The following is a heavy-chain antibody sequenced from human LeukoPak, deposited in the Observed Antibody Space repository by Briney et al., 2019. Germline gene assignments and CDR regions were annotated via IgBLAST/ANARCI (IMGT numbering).Heavy chain of an antibody. CDR3: ASYCSGGSCYWAPDAFDI. CDR1: GFTFSSYW. V-gene: IGHV3-74*01. CDR2: INSDGSST. J-gene: IGHJ3*02. Sequence: PGGSLRLSWAASGFTFSSYWMHWVRHAPGKGLVWVSCINSDGSSTSYADSVKGRFTISRDNAKNTLYLQMNSLRAEDTAVYYCASYCSGGSCYWAPDAFDIWGQGTMVTVSS. D-gene: IGHD2-15*01.